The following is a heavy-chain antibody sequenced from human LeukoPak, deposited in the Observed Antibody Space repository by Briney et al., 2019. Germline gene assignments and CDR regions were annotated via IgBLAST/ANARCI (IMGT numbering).Heavy chain of an antibody. V-gene: IGHV3-23*01. CDR3: AKLASITMIVH. D-gene: IGHD3-22*01. CDR2: ISGSGGST. CDR1: GFTFSSYS. Sequence: GGSLRLSCAASGFTFSSYSMNWVRQAPGKGLEWVSAISGSGGSTYYADSVKGRFTISRDNSKNTPYLQMNSLRAEDTAVYYCAKLASITMIVHWGQGTLVTVSS. J-gene: IGHJ4*02.